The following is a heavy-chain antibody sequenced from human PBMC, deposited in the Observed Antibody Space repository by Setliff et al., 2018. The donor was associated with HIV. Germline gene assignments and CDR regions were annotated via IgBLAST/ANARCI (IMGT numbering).Heavy chain of an antibody. D-gene: IGHD3-16*01. CDR1: GLTLSNTW. J-gene: IGHJ4*02. Sequence: PGGSLRLSCAASGLTLSNTWMSWVRQAPGKGLEWISFIGGHGSIIHYADSVKGRFTISRDNAKNSVYLQMHSLRAEDTAVYFCAAVPWGHSSLIIDHWGQGTPVTVSS. CDR2: IGGHGSII. V-gene: IGHV3-11*04. CDR3: AAVPWGHSSLIIDH.